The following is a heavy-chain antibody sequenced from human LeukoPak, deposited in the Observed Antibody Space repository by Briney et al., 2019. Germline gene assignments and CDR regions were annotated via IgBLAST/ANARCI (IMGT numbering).Heavy chain of an antibody. V-gene: IGHV1-2*02. Sequence: ASVKVYCKASGYTFTGYYMHWVRQAPGQGLEWMGWINPNSGGTNYAKKFQGRVTMTRGTSISTAYMELTRLSSDDTAVYYCARASRITIFGVVDYYFDYWGQGTLVTVSS. CDR2: INPNSGGT. J-gene: IGHJ4*02. CDR1: GYTFTGYY. D-gene: IGHD3-3*01. CDR3: ARASRITIFGVVDYYFDY.